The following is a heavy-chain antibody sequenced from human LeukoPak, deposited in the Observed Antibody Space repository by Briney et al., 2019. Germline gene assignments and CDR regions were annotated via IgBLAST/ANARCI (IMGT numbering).Heavy chain of an antibody. CDR3: ARARDCGSTSCWGLFDY. CDR1: GFTFSSYW. CDR2: INQDGSEK. V-gene: IGHV3-7*01. D-gene: IGHD2-2*01. Sequence: GGSLRLSCAASGFTFSSYWMIWARQAPGKVLEWVADINQDGSEKYYVDSVKGRFTISRDNAQNSLYLQMNSLRAEDTAMYYCARARDCGSTSCWGLFDYWGQGTLVPVSS. J-gene: IGHJ4*02.